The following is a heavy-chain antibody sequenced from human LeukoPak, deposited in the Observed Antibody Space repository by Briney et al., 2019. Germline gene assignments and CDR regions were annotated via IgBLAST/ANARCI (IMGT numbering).Heavy chain of an antibody. CDR2: ISGSGGST. CDR1: GFTFSSYG. V-gene: IGHV3-23*01. D-gene: IGHD3-22*01. J-gene: IGHJ4*02. Sequence: GGSLRFSCAASGFTFSSYGMHWVRQAPGKGLEWVAVISGSGGSTYYADSVKGRFTISRDNSKNTLYLQMNSLRAEDTAVYYCASMRARGSYYDSPPTGYWGQGTLVTVSS. CDR3: ASMRARGSYYDSPPTGY.